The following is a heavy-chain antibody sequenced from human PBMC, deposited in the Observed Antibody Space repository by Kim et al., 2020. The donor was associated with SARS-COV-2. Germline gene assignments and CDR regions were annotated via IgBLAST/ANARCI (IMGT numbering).Heavy chain of an antibody. D-gene: IGHD3-9*01. Sequence: SETLSLTCTVSGGSISSSSYYWGWIRQPPGKGLEWIGSIYYSGSTYYNPSLKSRVTISVDTSKNQFSLKLSSVTAADTAVYYCARPGGFLVGRYFQHWGQGTLVTVSS. CDR2: IYYSGST. V-gene: IGHV4-39*01. CDR3: ARPGGFLVGRYFQH. J-gene: IGHJ1*01. CDR1: GGSISSSSYY.